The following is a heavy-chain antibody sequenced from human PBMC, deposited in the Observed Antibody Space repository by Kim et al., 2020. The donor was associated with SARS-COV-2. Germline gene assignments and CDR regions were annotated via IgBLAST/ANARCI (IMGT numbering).Heavy chain of an antibody. D-gene: IGHD5-12*01. Sequence: SETLSLTCAVSGGSISSGGYSWSWIRQPPGKGLEWIGYIYHSGSTYYNPSLKSRVTISVDRSKNQFSLKLSSVTAADTAVYYCARTTIVATISSWFDPWGQGTLVTVSS. J-gene: IGHJ5*02. CDR3: ARTTIVATISSWFDP. V-gene: IGHV4-30-2*01. CDR2: IYHSGST. CDR1: GGSISSGGYS.